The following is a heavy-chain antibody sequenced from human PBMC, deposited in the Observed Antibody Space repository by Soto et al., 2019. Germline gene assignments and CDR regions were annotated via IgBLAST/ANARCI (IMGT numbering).Heavy chain of an antibody. D-gene: IGHD6-6*01. Sequence: GGSLRLSCVASGFTFSRYSMNWVRQAPGKGLEWISYITSSGSSTYYADSVKGRFSISRDNAMDSLFLQMNGLRAEDTAVYYCARDPRIAARPLFDYWGQGTLVTVSS. CDR2: ITSSGSST. J-gene: IGHJ4*02. V-gene: IGHV3-48*01. CDR1: GFTFSRYS. CDR3: ARDPRIAARPLFDY.